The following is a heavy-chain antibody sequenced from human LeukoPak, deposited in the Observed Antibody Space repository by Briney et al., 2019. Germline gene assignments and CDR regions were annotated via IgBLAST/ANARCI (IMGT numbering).Heavy chain of an antibody. CDR1: GYSFTSHY. V-gene: IGHV1-46*01. CDR2: INPSRGST. D-gene: IGHD3-16*01. Sequence: ASVKVSCKASGYSFTSHYIHWVRQAPGQGLEWMGIINPSRGSTSYAQKFQGRVTMTRDTSTSTVYMELSSLRSEDTAVYYCARVLGGLAFRTFDYWGQGTLVTVSS. CDR3: ARVLGGLAFRTFDY. J-gene: IGHJ4*02.